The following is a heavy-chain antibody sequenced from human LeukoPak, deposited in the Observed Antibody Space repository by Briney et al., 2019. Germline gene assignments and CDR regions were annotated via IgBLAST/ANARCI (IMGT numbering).Heavy chain of an antibody. CDR1: GGSISSYY. Sequence: SETLSLTCTVSGGSISSYYWSWIRQPPGNRLEWIGYIYYSGSTNYNPSLKSRVTISVDTSKNQFSLKLSSVTAADTAVYYCARQGRDYVWGSNRSDDVFDYWGQGTLVTVSS. CDR2: IYYSGST. CDR3: ARQGRDYVWGSNRSDDVFDY. D-gene: IGHD3-16*02. J-gene: IGHJ4*02. V-gene: IGHV4-59*08.